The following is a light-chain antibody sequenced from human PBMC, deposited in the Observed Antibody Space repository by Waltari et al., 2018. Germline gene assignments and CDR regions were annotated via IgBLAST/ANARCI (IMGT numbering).Light chain of an antibody. CDR3: SAWDDRLSGPV. CDR1: SSNIGSTS. CDR2: SNN. Sequence: QSVLTQPPSASGTPGQRVTIPCSGGSSNIGSTSVSWYQRLPGTAPKLLIYSNNRRPSAVPDRFSGSKSGASASLAISGLRSGEEADYYCSAWDDRLSGPVFGGGTKLTVL. J-gene: IGLJ2*01. V-gene: IGLV1-47*01.